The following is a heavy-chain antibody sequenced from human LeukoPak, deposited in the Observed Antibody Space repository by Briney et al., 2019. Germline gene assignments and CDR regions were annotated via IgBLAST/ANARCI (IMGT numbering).Heavy chain of an antibody. D-gene: IGHD3-10*01. CDR2: IQYDGSKK. Sequence: GGSLRLSCVASGFTFSSNGMHWVRQAPGKGLEWVTFIQYDGSKKYYADSVKGRFTISRDNSKNTLYLEMNSLRAEDTAVYYCAKDIGSYYDYWGQGILVTVSS. CDR1: GFTFSSNG. V-gene: IGHV3-30*02. J-gene: IGHJ4*02. CDR3: AKDIGSYYDY.